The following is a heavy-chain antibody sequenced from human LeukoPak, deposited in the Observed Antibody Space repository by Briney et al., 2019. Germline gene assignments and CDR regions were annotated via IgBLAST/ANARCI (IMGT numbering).Heavy chain of an antibody. CDR1: GYTFTSYY. J-gene: IGHJ4*02. D-gene: IGHD5-12*01. CDR2: INPSGGST. CDR3: ARDPQWLRMFDY. V-gene: IGHV1-46*01. Sequence: GASVKVSCKASGYTFTSYYMHWVRQAPGQGLEWMGIINPSGGSTSYAQKFQGRVTMTSDTSTSTVYMELSSLRSEDTAVYYCARDPQWLRMFDYWGQGTLVTVSS.